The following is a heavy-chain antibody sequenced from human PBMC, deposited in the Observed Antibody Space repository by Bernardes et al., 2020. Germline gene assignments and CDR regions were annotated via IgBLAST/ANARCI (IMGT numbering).Heavy chain of an antibody. Sequence: GGSLRLSCAASGFTFSSYDMHWVRQATGKGLEWVSAIGTAGDTYYPGSVKGRFTISRENAKNSLYLQMNSLRAGDTAVYYCARGGRRYYGMDVWGKGTTVTVSS. CDR1: GFTFSSYD. CDR2: IGTAGDT. D-gene: IGHD5-12*01. V-gene: IGHV3-13*01. CDR3: ARGGRRYYGMDV. J-gene: IGHJ6*04.